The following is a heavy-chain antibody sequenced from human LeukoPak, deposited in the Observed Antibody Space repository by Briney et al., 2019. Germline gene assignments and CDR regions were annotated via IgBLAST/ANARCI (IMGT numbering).Heavy chain of an antibody. CDR2: IYTSGST. CDR3: ARVLYEVPAAPYYYYMDV. V-gene: IGHV4-61*02. J-gene: IGHJ6*03. Sequence: PSETLSLTCTVSGGSISSGSYYWSWIRQPAGKGLEWIGRIYTSGSTNYNPSLKSRVTMSVDTSKNQFSLKLSSVTAADTAVYYCARVLYEVPAAPYYYYMDVWGKGTTVTVSS. D-gene: IGHD2-2*01. CDR1: GGSISSGSYY.